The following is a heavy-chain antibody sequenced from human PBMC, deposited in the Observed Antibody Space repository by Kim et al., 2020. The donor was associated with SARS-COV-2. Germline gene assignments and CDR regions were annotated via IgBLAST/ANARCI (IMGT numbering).Heavy chain of an antibody. J-gene: IGHJ4*02. Sequence: GGTIDYAAPVKGRFTISRDDSKNTVYPQMNSLRSEDTAVYSCTTDWNGGYWGQGTLVTVSS. D-gene: IGHD1-1*01. CDR2: GGTI. CDR3: TTDWNGGY. V-gene: IGHV3-15*01.